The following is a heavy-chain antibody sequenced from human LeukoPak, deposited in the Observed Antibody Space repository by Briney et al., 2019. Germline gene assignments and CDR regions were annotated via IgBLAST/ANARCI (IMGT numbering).Heavy chain of an antibody. D-gene: IGHD5-12*01. J-gene: IGHJ4*02. Sequence: SCTVSGYTLTELSMHWVRQAPGKGLEWVAVISYEGRNKYYADSVKGRFSISRDDSKNTVFLQMNSLRSEDTAVYYCARDQLAFSGYDTLFDYWGQGTLVTVSS. V-gene: IGHV3-30*03. CDR3: ARDQLAFSGYDTLFDY. CDR1: GYTLTELS. CDR2: ISYEGRNK.